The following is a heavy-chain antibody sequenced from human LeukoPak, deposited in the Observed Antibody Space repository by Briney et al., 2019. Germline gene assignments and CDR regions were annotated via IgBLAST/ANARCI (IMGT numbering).Heavy chain of an antibody. D-gene: IGHD2-2*01. CDR3: ARGRVRARRGCSSTSCHPYYFDY. Sequence: GASVKVSCKASGGTFSSYAISWVRQAPGQGLEWMGRIIPIFGTANYAQKFQGRVTITADESTSTAYMELSSLRSEDTAVYYCARGRVRARRGCSSTSCHPYYFDYWGQGTLVTVSS. CDR2: IIPIFGTA. J-gene: IGHJ4*02. CDR1: GGTFSSYA. V-gene: IGHV1-69*13.